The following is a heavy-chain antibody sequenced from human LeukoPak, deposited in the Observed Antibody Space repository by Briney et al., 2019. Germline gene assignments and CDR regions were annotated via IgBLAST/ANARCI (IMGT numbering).Heavy chain of an antibody. J-gene: IGHJ4*02. V-gene: IGHV1-8*01. Sequence: ASVKVSCKASGYTFTSYDINWVRQATGQGLEWMGWMNPNRGNTGYAQKFQGRVTMTRNTSISTAYMELSSLRSEDTAVYYCARGDSSSSGLVYYFDYWGQGTLVTVSS. CDR3: ARGDSSSSGLVYYFDY. D-gene: IGHD6-6*01. CDR2: MNPNRGNT. CDR1: GYTFTSYD.